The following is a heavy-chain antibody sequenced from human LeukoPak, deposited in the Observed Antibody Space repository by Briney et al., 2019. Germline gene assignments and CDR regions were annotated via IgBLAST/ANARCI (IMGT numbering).Heavy chain of an antibody. V-gene: IGHV3-21*01. CDR1: GFTFSSYS. CDR3: ARDGLCSSTSCYPVDY. Sequence: GGSLRLSCAASGFTFSSYSMNWVRQAPGKGLEWVSSISSSSSYIYYADSVKGRFTISRDNAKNSLYLQMNSLRAEDTAVYYCARDGLCSSTSCYPVDYWGQGTLVTVSS. CDR2: ISSSSSYI. J-gene: IGHJ4*02. D-gene: IGHD2-2*01.